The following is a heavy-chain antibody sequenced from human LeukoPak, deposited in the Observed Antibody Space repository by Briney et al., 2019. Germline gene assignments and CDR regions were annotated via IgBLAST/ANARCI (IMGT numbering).Heavy chain of an antibody. CDR3: ARGGVNIAAAGTSDAFDI. V-gene: IGHV1-18*01. CDR1: GYTFTGYG. D-gene: IGHD6-13*01. Sequence: GASVKVSCKASGYTFTGYGISWVRQAPGQGLEWMGWISAYNGNTNYAQKLQGRVTMTTDTSTSTAYMELRSLRSDDTAVYYCARGGVNIAAAGTSDAFDIWGQGTMVTVSS. J-gene: IGHJ3*02. CDR2: ISAYNGNT.